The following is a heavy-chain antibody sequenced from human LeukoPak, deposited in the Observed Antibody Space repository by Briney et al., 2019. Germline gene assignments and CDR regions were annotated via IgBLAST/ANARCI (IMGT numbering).Heavy chain of an antibody. CDR1: GGSISSYY. CDR2: IYTSGST. CDR3: ARGYCSGGSCYPSGFDY. Sequence: PSETLSLTCTVSGGSISSYYWRWIRQPAGKGLEWIGRIYTSGSTNYNPSLKSRVTMSVDTSKNQFSLKLSSVTAADTAVYYCARGYCSGGSCYPSGFDYWGQGTLVTVSS. J-gene: IGHJ4*02. V-gene: IGHV4-4*07. D-gene: IGHD2-15*01.